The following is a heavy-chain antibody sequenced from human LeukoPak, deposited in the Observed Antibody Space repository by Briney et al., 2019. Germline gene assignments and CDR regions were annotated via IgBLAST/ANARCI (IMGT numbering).Heavy chain of an antibody. V-gene: IGHV3-48*01. D-gene: IGHD3-3*01. CDR3: AREPITSSQSLSAYDFWSGYSTIYHDAFDI. CDR2: ISSSSSTI. Sequence: PGGSPRLSCAASGFTFSSYSMNWVRQAPGKGLEWVSYISSSSSTIYYADSVKGRFTISRDNAKNSLYLQMNSLRAEDTAVYYCAREPITSSQSLSAYDFWSGYSTIYHDAFDIWGQGTMVTVSS. J-gene: IGHJ3*02. CDR1: GFTFSSYS.